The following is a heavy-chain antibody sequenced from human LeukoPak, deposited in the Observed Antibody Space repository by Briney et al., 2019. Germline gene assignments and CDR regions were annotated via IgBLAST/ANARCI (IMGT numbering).Heavy chain of an antibody. CDR2: IRYDGSNK. CDR1: GFTFSSYG. D-gene: IGHD3-3*01. CDR3: AKTLNTYYDFWSGYYSTDFDY. V-gene: IGHV3-30*02. Sequence: PGGSLRLSCAAFGFTFSSYGMHWVRQAPGKGLEWVAFIRYDGSNKYYADSVKGRFTISRDNSKNTLYLQMNSLRAEDTAVYYCAKTLNTYYDFWSGYYSTDFDYWGQGTLVTVSS. J-gene: IGHJ4*02.